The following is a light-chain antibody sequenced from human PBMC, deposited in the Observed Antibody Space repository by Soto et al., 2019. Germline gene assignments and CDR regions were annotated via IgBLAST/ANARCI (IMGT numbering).Light chain of an antibody. CDR1: RSDVGRYNY. CDR2: EVT. CDR3: SSYSAASSPNVL. J-gene: IGLJ1*01. V-gene: IGLV2-14*01. Sequence: QSALTQPASVSGSPGQSITISCTGTRSDVGRYNYVSWYQQHPGKAPKLLIYEVTYRPSGVSTRFSASKSGSTASLTISGIQAEDEADYSCSSYSAASSPNVLFGAATKVTVL.